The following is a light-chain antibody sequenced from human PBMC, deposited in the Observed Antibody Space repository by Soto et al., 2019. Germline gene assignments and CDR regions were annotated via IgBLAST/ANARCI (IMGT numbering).Light chain of an antibody. V-gene: IGLV2-14*01. CDR1: SSDVGGYNY. CDR3: SSYTSSSTLYV. CDR2: EVS. J-gene: IGLJ1*01. Sequence: QSVLNRTASVSGSPGQSITISCTGTSSDVGGYNYVSWYQQHPGKAPKLMIYEVSNRPSGVSNRFSGSKSGNTASLTISGLQAEDEADYHCSSYTSSSTLYVFGTGTKVTV.